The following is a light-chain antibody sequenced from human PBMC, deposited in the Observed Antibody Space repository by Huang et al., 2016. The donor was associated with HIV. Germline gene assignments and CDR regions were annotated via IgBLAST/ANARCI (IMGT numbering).Light chain of an antibody. CDR2: LVS. V-gene: IGKV2-28*01. J-gene: IGKJ1*01. CDR1: QSLLHSNGYNY. CDR3: MQALETRRT. Sequence: DIVMTQSPISLPVTPGESASISCRSSQSLLHSNGYNYLDWYLQKPGQSPQLLIFLVSYRASGVPDRFSGRGSGTNFTLKISGVQAEDSGVYYCMQALETRRTFGQGTKVEIK.